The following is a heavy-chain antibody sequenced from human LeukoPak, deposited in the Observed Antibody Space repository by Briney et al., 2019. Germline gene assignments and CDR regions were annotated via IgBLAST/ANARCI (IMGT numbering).Heavy chain of an antibody. Sequence: VASVKVSCKASGYTFTGYYMHWVRQPPAQGLEWMGWINPNSGGTNYAQKYPGRVTMTGDTSNSTAYMELSRLRSDDTAVYYCARDLPRETLITMIVVVKVGDFDYWVQGTLVTVSS. J-gene: IGHJ4*02. CDR2: INPNSGGT. V-gene: IGHV1-2*02. CDR1: GYTFTGYY. D-gene: IGHD3-22*01. CDR3: ARDLPRETLITMIVVVKVGDFDY.